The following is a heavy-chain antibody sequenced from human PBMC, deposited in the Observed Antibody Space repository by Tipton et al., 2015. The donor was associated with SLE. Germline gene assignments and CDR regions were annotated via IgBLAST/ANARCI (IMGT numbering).Heavy chain of an antibody. J-gene: IGHJ5*02. CDR1: GASISSYS. CDR2: IYYSGST. D-gene: IGHD3-10*01. CDR3: ARLSSMVRRAQGWFDP. V-gene: IGHV4-59*08. Sequence: TLSLTCTVSGASISSYSWSWIRQPPGKGLEWIGYIYYSGSTNYNPSLKSRVTISVDTSKKQFSLKLSSVTAADTAVYYCARLSSMVRRAQGWFDPWGQGTLVTVSS.